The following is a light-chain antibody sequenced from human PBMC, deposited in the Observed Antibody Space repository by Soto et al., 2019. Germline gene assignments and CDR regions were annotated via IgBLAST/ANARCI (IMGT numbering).Light chain of an antibody. Sequence: EIVLTQSPATLSLSPGERATLSCRASQSVSSYLAWYQQKPDQAPRLFIYDASNRATGIPARFSGSGSGTDFTLTISSLEPEDFAVYYCQQRSNWPPSITFGQGTRLEIK. CDR3: QQRSNWPPSIT. J-gene: IGKJ5*01. CDR2: DAS. CDR1: QSVSSY. V-gene: IGKV3-11*01.